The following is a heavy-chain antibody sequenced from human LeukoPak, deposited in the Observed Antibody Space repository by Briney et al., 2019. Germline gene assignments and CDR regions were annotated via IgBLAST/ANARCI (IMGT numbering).Heavy chain of an antibody. Sequence: SSETLSLTCTVSGDSVSSDNYYWSWIRQPPGKGLEWIGYIFYSGSANYNPSLKSRVTISVNTSKNQFSLKLSSVTAADTARYYCARAGGYSFGYGVDVWAKGPRSPSP. CDR3: ARAGGYSFGYGVDV. J-gene: IGHJ6*02. V-gene: IGHV4-61*01. D-gene: IGHD5-18*01. CDR2: IFYSGSA. CDR1: GDSVSSDNYY.